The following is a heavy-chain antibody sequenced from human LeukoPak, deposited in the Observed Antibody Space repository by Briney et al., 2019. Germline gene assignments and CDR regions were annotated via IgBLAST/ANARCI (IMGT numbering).Heavy chain of an antibody. Sequence: SVKVSCKASGGTFNRYGITWVRQAPGQGLEWMGRIIPILNITNYAQKFQGRVTIAADKSTSTAYMELSSLRSEDTAVYYCARDPGRDGYNHLDYWGQGTLVTVSS. CDR3: ARDPGRDGYNHLDY. CDR2: IIPILNIT. CDR1: GGTFNRYG. J-gene: IGHJ4*02. V-gene: IGHV1-69*04. D-gene: IGHD5-24*01.